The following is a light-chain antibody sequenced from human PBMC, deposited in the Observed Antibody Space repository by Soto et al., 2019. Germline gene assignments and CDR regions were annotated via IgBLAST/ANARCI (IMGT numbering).Light chain of an antibody. J-gene: IGKJ1*01. CDR3: QQYGDLAWT. Sequence: ALTQSPGTLSSSPGERATLSCRASQSVSSNYLAWYQQTPGQAPRLLIYGAFSRATGIPDMFSGSGSGTDFTLTIDRLESEDFAVYFCQQYGDLAWTFGQGTKVDIK. CDR2: GAF. V-gene: IGKV3-20*01. CDR1: QSVSSNY.